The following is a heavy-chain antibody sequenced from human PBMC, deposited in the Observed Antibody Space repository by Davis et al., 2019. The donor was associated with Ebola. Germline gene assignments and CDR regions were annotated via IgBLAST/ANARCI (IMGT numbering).Heavy chain of an antibody. J-gene: IGHJ4*02. CDR3: ARRKYYYYDSSGYDDY. CDR2: IDPSDSYT. CDR1: GYSFTSYW. V-gene: IGHV5-10-1*01. D-gene: IGHD3-22*01. Sequence: GESLKISCKGSGYSFTSYWISWVRQMPGKGLEWMGRIDPSDSYTNYSPSFQGHVTISADKSISTAYLQWSSLKPSDTAMYYCARRKYYYYDSSGYDDYWGQGTLVTVSS.